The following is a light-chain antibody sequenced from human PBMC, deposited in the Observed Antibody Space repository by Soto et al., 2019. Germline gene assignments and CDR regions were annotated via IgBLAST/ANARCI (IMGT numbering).Light chain of an antibody. V-gene: IGKV1-39*01. J-gene: IGKJ2*03. CDR2: GAS. CDR3: QQSYITLYS. CDR1: QSISTN. Sequence: DIQMTQSPSSLSASVGDRVTITCRASQSISTNLSWYQKKPGKAPKLLISGASSLQSGVPSRFSGSGSGTDFSLTISSLQPEDFAIYFCQQSYITLYSFGQGNNLEIK.